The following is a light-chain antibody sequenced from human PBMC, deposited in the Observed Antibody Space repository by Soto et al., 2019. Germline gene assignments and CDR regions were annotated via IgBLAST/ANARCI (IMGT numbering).Light chain of an antibody. CDR3: RSYTSSSTYV. J-gene: IGLJ1*01. Sequence: QSALTQPPSASGSPGQSVTISCTGTNSDIGTYIYVSWYQKHPGKGPRLIIYEVSKRPSGVPDRFSGSKSGKTASLTVSGLQTEDEADYYCRSYTSSSTYVFGTGTKGNVL. CDR1: NSDIGTYIY. CDR2: EVS. V-gene: IGLV2-8*01.